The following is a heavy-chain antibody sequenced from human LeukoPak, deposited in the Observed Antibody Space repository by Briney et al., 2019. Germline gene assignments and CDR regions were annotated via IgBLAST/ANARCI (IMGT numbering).Heavy chain of an antibody. CDR1: GFTFSDYS. Sequence: GGSLRLSCAASGFTFSDYSMNWVRQAPGKGLEWISYVGISSGNTKYADSVKGRFTISGDRARNSLYLQMSSLRVEDTAVYYCARDHNYAFDNWGQGTLVTVSS. D-gene: IGHD1-1*01. CDR3: ARDHNYAFDN. CDR2: VGISSGNT. V-gene: IGHV3-48*01. J-gene: IGHJ4*02.